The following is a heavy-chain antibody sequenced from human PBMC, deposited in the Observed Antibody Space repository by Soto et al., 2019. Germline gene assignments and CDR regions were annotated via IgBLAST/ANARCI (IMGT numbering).Heavy chain of an antibody. CDR1: GGSFSGYY. D-gene: IGHD2-2*01. CDR2: INHSGST. J-gene: IGHJ6*03. V-gene: IGHV4-34*01. Sequence: PSETLSLTCAVYGGSFSGYYWSWIRQPPGKGLEWIGEINHSGSTNYNPSLKSRVTISVDTSKNQFSLKLSSVTAADTAVYYCARDRYCSSTSCSRGYYYYYMDVWGKGTTVTVSS. CDR3: ARDRYCSSTSCSRGYYYYYMDV.